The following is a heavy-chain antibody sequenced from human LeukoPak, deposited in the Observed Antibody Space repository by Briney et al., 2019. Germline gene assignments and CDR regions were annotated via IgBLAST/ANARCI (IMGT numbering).Heavy chain of an antibody. D-gene: IGHD3-3*01. Sequence: SETLSLTCAVSGGSITSSNWWSWVRQPPGEGLEWIGELYHSGSTNYNPSLKSRVTISVDTSKNQFSLKLSSVTAADTAVYYCARADYDFWSGYPAVNAFDIWGQGTMVTVSS. J-gene: IGHJ3*02. CDR1: GGSITSSNW. CDR3: ARADYDFWSGYPAVNAFDI. CDR2: LYHSGST. V-gene: IGHV4-4*02.